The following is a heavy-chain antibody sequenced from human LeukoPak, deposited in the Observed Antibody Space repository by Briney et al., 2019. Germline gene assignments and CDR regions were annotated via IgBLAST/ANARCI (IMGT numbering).Heavy chain of an antibody. V-gene: IGHV3-23*01. CDR2: ISANGGET. CDR1: GFTFSSFG. J-gene: IGHJ4*02. CDR3: AKRYYDFPLDY. D-gene: IGHD3-3*01. Sequence: GGSLRLSCAASGFTFSSFGMHWVRQAPGKGLEWVSSISANGGETHYADSVKGRFTISRDNSKNTLYLQINNPRVEDTAVYYCAKRYYDFPLDYWGQGTLVTVSS.